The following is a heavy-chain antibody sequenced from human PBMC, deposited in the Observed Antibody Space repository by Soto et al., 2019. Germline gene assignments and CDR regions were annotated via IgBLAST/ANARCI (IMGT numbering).Heavy chain of an antibody. V-gene: IGHV1-46*01. D-gene: IGHD1-26*01. CDR3: VVGLDDY. Sequence: ASMKVSLKASGYTLTTYYIHWVRLAPGQGLEWMGIINPSGGSTSYAQKFQGRVTMTRDTSTSTVYMELSSLRSEDTAVYYCVVGLDDYWGQGTLVTVSS. J-gene: IGHJ4*02. CDR2: INPSGGST. CDR1: GYTLTTYY.